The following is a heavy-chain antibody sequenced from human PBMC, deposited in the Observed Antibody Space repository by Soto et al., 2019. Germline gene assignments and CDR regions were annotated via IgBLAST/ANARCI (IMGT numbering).Heavy chain of an antibody. CDR2: IIPILGIA. CDR1: GGTFSSYT. CDR3: ARLREMATWDDAFDI. Sequence: SVKVSCKASGGTFSSYTISWVRQAPGQGLEWMGRIIPILGIANYAQKFQGRVTITADKSTSTAYMELSSLRSEDTAVYYCARLREMATWDDAFDIWGQGTMVTVSS. J-gene: IGHJ3*02. D-gene: IGHD5-12*01. V-gene: IGHV1-69*02.